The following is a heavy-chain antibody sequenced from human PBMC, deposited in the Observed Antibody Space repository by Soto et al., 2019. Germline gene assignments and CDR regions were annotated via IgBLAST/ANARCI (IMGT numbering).Heavy chain of an antibody. V-gene: IGHV4-59*08. D-gene: IGHD5-12*01. CDR1: GGSISSYY. Sequence: SETLFLTCTVSGGSISSYYWSWIRQPPGKGLEWIGYIYYSGSTYYNPSLKSRVTISVDTSKNQFSLKLSSVTAADTAVYYCARLIRVATIPNYYYYMDVWGKGTTVTVSS. CDR3: ARLIRVATIPNYYYYMDV. J-gene: IGHJ6*03. CDR2: IYYSGST.